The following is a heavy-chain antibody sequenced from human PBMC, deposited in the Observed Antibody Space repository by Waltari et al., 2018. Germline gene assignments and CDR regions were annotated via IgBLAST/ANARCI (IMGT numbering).Heavy chain of an antibody. V-gene: IGHV4-59*01. J-gene: IGHJ6*02. CDR1: GGSISDYY. D-gene: IGHD6-19*01. Sequence: QVQLQESGPGLVKPSETLSLTCTVSGGSISDYYWNWIRQPPGKGLEWIGYIYYSGSTKYNPSLESRVTISLETSKNQFSLNVRSVNTADTAIYYCARGQVSGWPPNYYYGMDVWGQGTTVTVSS. CDR3: ARGQVSGWPPNYYYGMDV. CDR2: IYYSGST.